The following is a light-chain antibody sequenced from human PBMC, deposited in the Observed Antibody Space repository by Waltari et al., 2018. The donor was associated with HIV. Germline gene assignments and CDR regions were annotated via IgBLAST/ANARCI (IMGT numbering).Light chain of an antibody. Sequence: QSVLTQPPSASGTPGQRVTTSCSGSSSNIGINSVNWYQQFPGTAPKLLIYTNNQRPSGVPKRFSASKSGPSASLAISRLQSEDEADYYCEAWDDSLNGVVFGGGTKLTVL. V-gene: IGLV1-44*01. CDR3: EAWDDSLNGVV. CDR2: TNN. CDR1: SSNIGINS. J-gene: IGLJ2*01.